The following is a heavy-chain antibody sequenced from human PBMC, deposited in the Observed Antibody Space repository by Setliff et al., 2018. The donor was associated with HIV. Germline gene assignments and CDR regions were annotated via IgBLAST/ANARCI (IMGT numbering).Heavy chain of an antibody. Sequence: PSETLSLTCAVYGGSFSAYHWSWIRQTPGKGLEWLGEINHSGSTAYNLALESRVSMSIDTSKNQFSLKLTSVTAVDTAIYYCARGRDYTGSWFRPFYLDFWGHGNLVTVSS. J-gene: IGHJ4*01. CDR3: ARGRDYTGSWFRPFYLDF. D-gene: IGHD3-3*01. CDR2: INHSGST. V-gene: IGHV4-34*01. CDR1: GGSFSAYH.